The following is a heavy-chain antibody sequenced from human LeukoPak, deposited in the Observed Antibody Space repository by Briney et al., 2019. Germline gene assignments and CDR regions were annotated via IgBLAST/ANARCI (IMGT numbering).Heavy chain of an antibody. J-gene: IGHJ6*02. CDR2: ISAYNGNT. D-gene: IGHD3-3*01. CDR3: ARDAGNDFWSGYYTFAYYYYGMDV. V-gene: IGHV1-18*01. Sequence: VASVKVSCKASGYTFTSYGISWVRQAPGQGLEWMGWISAYNGNTNYAQKLQGRVTMTTDTSTSTAYMELRSLRSDDTAVYYCARDAGNDFWSGYYTFAYYYYGMDVWGQGTTVTVSS. CDR1: GYTFTSYG.